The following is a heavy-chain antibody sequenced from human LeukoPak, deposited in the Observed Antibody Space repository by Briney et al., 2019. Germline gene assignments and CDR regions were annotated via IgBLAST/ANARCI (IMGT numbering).Heavy chain of an antibody. V-gene: IGHV3-21*01. CDR1: GFTFSSYS. CDR3: VKGGVIHGAPFDY. J-gene: IGHJ4*02. D-gene: IGHD3-16*02. CDR2: ISSSSSYI. Sequence: PGGSLRLSCAASGFTFSSYSMNWVRQAPGKGLEWVSSISSSSSYIYYADSVKGRFTISRDNAKNSLYLQMNSLRAGDTAVYYCVKGGVIHGAPFDYWGQGTLVTVSS.